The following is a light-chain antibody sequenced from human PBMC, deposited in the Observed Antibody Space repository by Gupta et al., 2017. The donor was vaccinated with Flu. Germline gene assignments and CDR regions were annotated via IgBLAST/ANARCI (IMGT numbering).Light chain of an antibody. V-gene: IGLV3-21*02. CDR2: DDK. CDR3: QVWDSSSYPAV. Sequence: GGRARVTGGRSNIGSKNVHWYQHKPGQAPVLVLYDDKARPSGIPERFSGSNSGNTATLTISGVEAGDEADYYGQVWDSSSYPAVFGTGTKVTVL. CDR1: NIGSKN. J-gene: IGLJ1*01.